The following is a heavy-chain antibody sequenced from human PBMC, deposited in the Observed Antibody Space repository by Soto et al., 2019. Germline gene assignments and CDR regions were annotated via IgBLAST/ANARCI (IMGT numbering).Heavy chain of an antibody. V-gene: IGHV1-69*13. Sequence: SVKVSCKASGGTFSSYAISWVRQAPGQGLEWMGGIIPIFGTANYAQKFQGRVTITADESTSTAYMELSSLRSEDTAVYYCASSHRRDHSCTRRPKYYYYYYGMDVWGQGTTVTVSS. D-gene: IGHD2-2*01. CDR2: IIPIFGTA. CDR1: GGTFSSYA. CDR3: ASSHRRDHSCTRRPKYYYYYYGMDV. J-gene: IGHJ6*02.